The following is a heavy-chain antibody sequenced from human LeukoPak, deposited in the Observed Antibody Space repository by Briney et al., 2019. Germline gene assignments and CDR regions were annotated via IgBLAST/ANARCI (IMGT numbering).Heavy chain of an antibody. Sequence: GGSLRLSCAASGFTFSNCGMHWVRQAPGKGLEWVSFIPFDGSNKYYADSVKGRFTISRDNSKNTLYLQMNSLRAEDTAVYYCAKDDFRWGQGTLFTVSS. CDR2: IPFDGSNK. J-gene: IGHJ4*02. D-gene: IGHD3/OR15-3a*01. V-gene: IGHV3-30*02. CDR1: GFTFSNCG. CDR3: AKDDFR.